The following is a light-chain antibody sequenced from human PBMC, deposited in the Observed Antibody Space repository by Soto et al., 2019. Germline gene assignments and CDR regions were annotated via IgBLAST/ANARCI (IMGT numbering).Light chain of an antibody. Sequence: DIQLTQTPSFLSASVGDRFTVTCRARQVSPTYLAWYQQKPGKAPKLLIYGVSTLQNGVPSRFSGAGSGTEFTLTITSLQPEDSATYYCQQLNHYPLTFGQGTRLENK. J-gene: IGKJ5*01. CDR3: QQLNHYPLT. CDR1: QVSPTY. V-gene: IGKV1-9*01. CDR2: GVS.